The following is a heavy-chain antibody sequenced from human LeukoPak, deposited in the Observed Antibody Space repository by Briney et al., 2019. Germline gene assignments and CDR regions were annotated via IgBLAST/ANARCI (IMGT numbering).Heavy chain of an antibody. CDR1: GFTFSSYA. J-gene: IGHJ5*02. CDR3: AKDLISSSWPNWFDP. D-gene: IGHD6-13*01. V-gene: IGHV3-23*01. CDR2: ISGSGGST. Sequence: PGGSLRLSCAASGFTFSSYAMSWVRQAPGKGLEWVSAISGSGGSTYYADSVKGRFTNSRDNSKNTLYLQMNSLRAEDTAVYYCAKDLISSSWPNWFDPWGQGTLVTVPS.